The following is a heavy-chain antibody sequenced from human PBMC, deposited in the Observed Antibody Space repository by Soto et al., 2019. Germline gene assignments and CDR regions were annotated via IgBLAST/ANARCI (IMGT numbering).Heavy chain of an antibody. J-gene: IGHJ6*02. V-gene: IGHV6-1*01. CDR1: GDSVSSNSAA. CDR2: TYYRSKWYN. CDR3: ARTYYDFWSGYSRDPRVYGMDV. D-gene: IGHD3-3*01. Sequence: SQTLSLTCAISGDSVSSNSAAWNWIRQSPSRGLEWLGRTYYRSKWYNDYAVSVKSRITINPDTSKNQFSLQLNSVTPEDTAVYYCARTYYDFWSGYSRDPRVYGMDVWGQGTTVTVSS.